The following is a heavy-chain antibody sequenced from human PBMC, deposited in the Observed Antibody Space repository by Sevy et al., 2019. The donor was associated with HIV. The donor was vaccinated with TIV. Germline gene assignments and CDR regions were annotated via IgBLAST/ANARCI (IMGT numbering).Heavy chain of an antibody. J-gene: IGHJ6*02. V-gene: IGHV4-39*01. CDR2: IYYSGST. Sequence: SETLSLTCTVSGGSISSSSYYWGWIRQPPGWGLEWIGSIYYSGSTYYNPSLKSRVTISVDTSKNQFSLKLGSVTAADTAVYYCASSMMSGWGYYYYGMDVWGQGTTVTVSS. D-gene: IGHD3-3*01. CDR1: GGSISSSSYY. CDR3: ASSMMSGWGYYYYGMDV.